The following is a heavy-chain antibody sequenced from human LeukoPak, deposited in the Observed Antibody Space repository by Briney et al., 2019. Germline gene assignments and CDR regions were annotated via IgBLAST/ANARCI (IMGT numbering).Heavy chain of an antibody. D-gene: IGHD6-19*01. V-gene: IGHV3-30*04. CDR3: ARDLIAVADKRFDY. Sequence: GGSLRLSCAASGFTFSDYAMHWVRQAPGKGLEWVAVISYDGSNKYYADSVKGRFTISRDNSKNTLYLQMNSLRAEDTAVYYCARDLIAVADKRFDYWGQGTLVTVSS. J-gene: IGHJ4*02. CDR2: ISYDGSNK. CDR1: GFTFSDYA.